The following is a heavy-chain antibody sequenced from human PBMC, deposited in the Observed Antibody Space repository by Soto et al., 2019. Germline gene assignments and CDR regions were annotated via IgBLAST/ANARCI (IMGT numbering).Heavy chain of an antibody. D-gene: IGHD6-19*01. J-gene: IGHJ4*02. CDR1: VYTFTSYY. V-gene: IGHV1-46*01. CDR2: INPSGGST. Sequence: AXSVKFSCKASVYTFTSYYMHWVRQAPGQGLEWMGIINPSGGSTSYAQKFQGRVTMTRDTSTSTVYMELSSLRSEDTAVYYCASLDGPRQWLPLAYWGQGTLVTVSS. CDR3: ASLDGPRQWLPLAY.